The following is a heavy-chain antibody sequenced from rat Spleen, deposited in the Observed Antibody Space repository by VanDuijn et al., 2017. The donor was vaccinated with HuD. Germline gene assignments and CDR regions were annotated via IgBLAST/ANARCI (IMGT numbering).Heavy chain of an antibody. V-gene: IGHV2-13*01. D-gene: IGHD5-1*01. CDR3: TRDGSSYVMDA. CDR2: IWGNGNT. Sequence: QVQLKESGPGLVQPSQTLSLTCTVSGFSLTSYDMHWVRQPPGKGLEWMGVIWGNGNTHYNSALKSRLSISRDTSKSQVFLKMNSLQTEDTAIYFCTRDGSSYVMDAWGQGASVTVSS. J-gene: IGHJ4*01. CDR1: GFSLTSYD.